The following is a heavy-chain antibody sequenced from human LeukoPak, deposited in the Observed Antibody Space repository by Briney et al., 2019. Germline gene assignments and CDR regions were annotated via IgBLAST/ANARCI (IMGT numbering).Heavy chain of an antibody. CDR1: GGSISWTSYY. CDR2: IDNSGTA. V-gene: IGHV4-39*01. D-gene: IGHD3-9*01. Sequence: SETLSLTCTVSGGSISWTSYYWGWTRQPPGKGLEGIGSIDNSGTAYYNPSLKSRVTMSVDTSKNQFSLKLSSVTAADTAVYYCARHGEGGLRYHDYWGQGTLVTVSS. J-gene: IGHJ4*02. CDR3: ARHGEGGLRYHDY.